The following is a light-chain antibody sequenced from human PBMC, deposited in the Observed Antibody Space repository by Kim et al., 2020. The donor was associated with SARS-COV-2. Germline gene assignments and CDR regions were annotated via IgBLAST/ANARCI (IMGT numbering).Light chain of an antibody. V-gene: IGLV2-14*03. CDR2: DVS. CDR1: SSDVGSYDY. Sequence: GQSITISCTGTSSDVGSYDYVSWHQQHPGKAPKLMIYDVSNRPSGVSNRLSGSKSGNTASLTISGLQAEDEGNYYCSSYTSSSTLVFGGGTQLTVL. CDR3: SSYTSSSTLV. J-gene: IGLJ2*01.